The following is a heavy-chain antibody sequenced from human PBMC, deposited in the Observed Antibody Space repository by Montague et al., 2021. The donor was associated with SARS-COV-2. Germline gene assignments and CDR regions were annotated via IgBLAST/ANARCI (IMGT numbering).Heavy chain of an antibody. D-gene: IGHD3-3*01. J-gene: IGHJ3*02. CDR3: ARVRGNTIFGVVIISAFDI. Sequence: LRLSCAASGFTFGDYAMHWIRQPPGKGLEWIGYIYYSGSTNYNPSLKSRVTISVDTSKNQFSLKLSSVTAADTAVYYCARVRGNTIFGVVIISAFDIWGQGTMVTVSS. CDR2: IYYSGST. CDR1: GFTFGDYA. V-gene: IGHV4-59*01.